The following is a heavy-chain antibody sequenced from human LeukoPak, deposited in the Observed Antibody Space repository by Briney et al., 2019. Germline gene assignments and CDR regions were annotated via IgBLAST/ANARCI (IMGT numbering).Heavy chain of an antibody. CDR1: GFSVSSNY. CDR3: ARVGYYGSGSPYAFDI. J-gene: IGHJ3*02. D-gene: IGHD3-10*01. V-gene: IGHV3-53*01. CDR2: IYSGGST. Sequence: GGSLRLSCATSGFSVSSNYMNWVRQAPGKGLEWVSLIYSGGSTYYADSVKDRFTISRDNSKNTLYLQMNSLRAEDTAVYFRARVGYYGSGSPYAFDIWGQGTMVTVSS.